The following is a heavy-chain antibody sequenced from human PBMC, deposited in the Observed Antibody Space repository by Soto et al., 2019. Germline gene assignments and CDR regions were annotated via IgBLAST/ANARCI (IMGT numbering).Heavy chain of an antibody. Sequence: PSETLSLTCAVSGGSISSSNWWSWVRQPPGKGLEWIGEIYHSGSTNYNPSLKSRVTISVDKSKNQFSLKLSSVTAADTAVYYCARAEYSSSSGISDYGMDVRGQGTTVTVSS. CDR2: IYHSGST. D-gene: IGHD6-6*01. CDR1: GGSISSSNW. CDR3: ARAEYSSSSGISDYGMDV. J-gene: IGHJ6*02. V-gene: IGHV4-4*02.